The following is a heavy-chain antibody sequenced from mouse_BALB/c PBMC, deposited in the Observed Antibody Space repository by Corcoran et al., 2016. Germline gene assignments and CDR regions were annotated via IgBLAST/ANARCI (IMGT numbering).Heavy chain of an antibody. CDR2: INTYTGEP. Sequence: QIQLVQSGPELKKPGETVKISCKASGYTFTNYGMNWVKQAPGKGLKWMGWINTYTGEPTYADDFKGRFAFSLETSASTAYLQINSLKNEDTATYFCASEPYAMDYWGQGTSVTVSS. V-gene: IGHV9-3-1*01. J-gene: IGHJ4*01. CDR3: ASEPYAMDY. CDR1: GYTFTNYG.